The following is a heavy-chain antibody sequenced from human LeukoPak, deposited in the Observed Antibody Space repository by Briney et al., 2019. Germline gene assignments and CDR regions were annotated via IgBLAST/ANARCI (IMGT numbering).Heavy chain of an antibody. D-gene: IGHD6-19*01. J-gene: IGHJ4*02. CDR3: ASFRQWLVRGYFDY. CDR2: ISGSDDSKT. V-gene: IGHV3-23*01. CDR1: GFTFRRYA. Sequence: PGGSLRLSCAGSGFTFRRYAMNWVRQAPGKGLEWVSAISGSDDSKTYYAASVKGRFTISRDNSKNTLYLQMNSLRAEDTAMYYCASFRQWLVRGYFDYWGQGTLVTVSS.